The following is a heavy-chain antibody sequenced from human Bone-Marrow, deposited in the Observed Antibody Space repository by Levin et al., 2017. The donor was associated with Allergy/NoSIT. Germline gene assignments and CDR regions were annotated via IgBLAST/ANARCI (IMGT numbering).Heavy chain of an antibody. CDR2: IIPIFGTA. D-gene: IGHD1-26*01. J-gene: IGHJ6*02. Sequence: KISCKASGGTFSSYAISWVRQAPGQGLEWMGGIIPIFGTANYAQKFQGRVTITADKSTSTAYLELSSLRSEDTAVYYCARAPGGFGIVGATRVLGWGTSRYGMDVWGQGTTVTVSS. CDR1: GGTFSSYA. CDR3: ARAPGGFGIVGATRVLGWGTSRYGMDV. V-gene: IGHV1-69*06.